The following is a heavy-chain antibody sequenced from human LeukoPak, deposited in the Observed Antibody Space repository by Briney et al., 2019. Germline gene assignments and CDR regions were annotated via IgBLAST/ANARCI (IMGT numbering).Heavy chain of an antibody. Sequence: SETLSLICTVSGGSISITTYYWDWIRQPPGKGLEWIGNIYYTGGTSLHPSLKSRHAMSVDTSKNQFSLRLSSVTAADTAVYYCARHRGSSSNCDSWGQGTLVTVSS. J-gene: IGHJ4*02. V-gene: IGHV4-39*01. CDR3: ARHRGSSSNCDS. CDR2: IYYTGGT. CDR1: GGSISITTYY. D-gene: IGHD6-6*01.